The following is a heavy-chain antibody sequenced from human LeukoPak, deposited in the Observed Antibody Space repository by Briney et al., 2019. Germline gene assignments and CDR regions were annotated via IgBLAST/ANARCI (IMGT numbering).Heavy chain of an antibody. V-gene: IGHV3-23*01. J-gene: IGHJ1*01. CDR3: ARDSQEFFQH. Sequence: GGSLRLSCAASGFSFRSYAMSWVRQAPGKGLEWVSGISAGGLSTYYADSVKGRVTISRDNSKNSLYLQMNSLRTEDTALYYCARDSQEFFQHWGQGTLVTVSS. CDR1: GFSFRSYA. CDR2: ISAGGLST.